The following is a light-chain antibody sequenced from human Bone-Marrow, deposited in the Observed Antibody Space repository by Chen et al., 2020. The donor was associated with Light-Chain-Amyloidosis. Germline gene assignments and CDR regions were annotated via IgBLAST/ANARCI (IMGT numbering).Light chain of an antibody. CDR1: SSDVGGDNH. CDR2: AVT. J-gene: IGLJ1*01. V-gene: IGLV2-14*01. CDR3: SSYTSTNTLV. Sequence: QSALTQPASVSASPGQSISISCTGTSSDVGGDNHVSWYQQHPDKAPKLMIYAVTNRPAWVPDRFSGSKSDNTASLTISGLQTEDEADYFCSSYTSTNTLVFGSGTRVTV.